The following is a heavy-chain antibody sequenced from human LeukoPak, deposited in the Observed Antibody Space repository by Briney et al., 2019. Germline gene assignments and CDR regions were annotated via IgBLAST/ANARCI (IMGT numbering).Heavy chain of an antibody. Sequence: PSETLSLTRTVSGASISSSYCTWIRQPAGEGLEWIGRISSGGSTTYNPSFKSRVSMSLDTSKKQFSLNLTSVTAADTAVYYCARDQTYYVSSGYYYVTYLQHWGQGILVTVSS. CDR1: GASISSSY. CDR2: ISSGGST. V-gene: IGHV4-4*07. J-gene: IGHJ1*01. CDR3: ARDQTYYVSSGYYYVTYLQH. D-gene: IGHD3-22*01.